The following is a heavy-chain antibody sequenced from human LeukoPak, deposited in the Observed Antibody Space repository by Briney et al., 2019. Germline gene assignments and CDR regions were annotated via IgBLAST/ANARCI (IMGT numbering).Heavy chain of an antibody. CDR2: IDDSGSI. D-gene: IGHD4-23*01. CDR1: GVSISSSTYC. CDR3: AMGTRWEPEYFQH. Sequence: SETLSLTCTISGVSISSSTYCWGWIRQPPGKGLEWIGNIDDSGSIYYSPSLKSRLTISADTSKNQFSLKLSSVTAADTAVYYCAMGTRWEPEYFQHWGQGTLVTVPS. V-gene: IGHV4-39*07. J-gene: IGHJ1*01.